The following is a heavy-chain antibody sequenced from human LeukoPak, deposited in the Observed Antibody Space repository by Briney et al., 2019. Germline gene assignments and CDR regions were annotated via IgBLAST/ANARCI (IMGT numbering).Heavy chain of an antibody. CDR1: GFTFSSYA. CDR2: ISSNGGST. V-gene: IGHV3-64*01. J-gene: IGHJ5*02. Sequence: GGSLRLSCAASGFTFSSYAMHWVRQAPGKGLEYVSAISSNGGSTYYANSVKGRFTISRDNSKNTLYLQMGSLRAEDMAVYYCARGRGIAAAGTLDPWGQGTLVTVSS. CDR3: ARGRGIAAAGTLDP. D-gene: IGHD6-13*01.